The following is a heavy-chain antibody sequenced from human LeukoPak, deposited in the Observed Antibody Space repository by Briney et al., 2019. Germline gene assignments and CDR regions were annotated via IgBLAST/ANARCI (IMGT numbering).Heavy chain of an antibody. CDR2: ISSSSSYI. CDR3: ARDKEVRGVIGGMDV. D-gene: IGHD3-10*01. J-gene: IGHJ6*02. Sequence: PGGSLRLSCAASGFTFSSYSMNWVRQAPGKGLEWVSSISSSSSYIYYADSVRGRFTISRDNAKNSLHLQMNSLKTEDAAVYYCARDKEVRGVIGGMDVWGQGTTVTVSS. V-gene: IGHV3-21*04. CDR1: GFTFSSYS.